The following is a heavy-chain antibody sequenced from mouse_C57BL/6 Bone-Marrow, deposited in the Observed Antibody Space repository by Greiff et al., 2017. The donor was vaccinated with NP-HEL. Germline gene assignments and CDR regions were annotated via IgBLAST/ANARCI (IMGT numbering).Heavy chain of an antibody. CDR2: IDPSDSYT. Sequence: QVQLKQPGAELVMPGASVKLSCKASGYTFTSYWMHWVKKRPGQGLEWIGEIDPSDSYTNYNQKFKGKSTLTVDKSSSTAYMQLSSLTSEDSAVYYCARSAYYSNYGFAYWGQGTLVTVSA. CDR1: GYTFTSYW. J-gene: IGHJ3*01. V-gene: IGHV1-69*01. CDR3: ARSAYYSNYGFAY. D-gene: IGHD2-5*01.